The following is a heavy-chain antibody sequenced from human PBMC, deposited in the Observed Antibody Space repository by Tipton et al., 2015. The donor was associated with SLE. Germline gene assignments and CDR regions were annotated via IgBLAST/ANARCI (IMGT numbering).Heavy chain of an antibody. J-gene: IGHJ4*02. CDR3: ARAPDYYDSSGFDY. D-gene: IGHD3-22*01. CDR2: IYTSGST. CDR1: GGSISSYY. Sequence: VKPSETLSLTCTVSGGSISSYYWSWIRQPPGKGLEWIGYIYTSGSTNYNPSLTSRVTISVDTSKNQFSLKLSSVTAADTAVYYCARAPDYYDSSGFDYWGQGTLVTVSS. V-gene: IGHV4-4*08.